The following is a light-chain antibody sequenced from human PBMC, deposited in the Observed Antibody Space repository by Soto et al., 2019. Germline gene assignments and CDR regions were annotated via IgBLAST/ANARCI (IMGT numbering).Light chain of an antibody. J-gene: IGKJ2*01. Sequence: DIQMTQSPSTLSASVGDRVSITCRASQSINTWLAWYQQKPGKAPKVLIYDASSLESGVPSRFSGSGSGTEFTLTISGMQPDDFATYFCQQYDNYHTFGQGTKVDIK. V-gene: IGKV1-5*01. CDR2: DAS. CDR1: QSINTW. CDR3: QQYDNYHT.